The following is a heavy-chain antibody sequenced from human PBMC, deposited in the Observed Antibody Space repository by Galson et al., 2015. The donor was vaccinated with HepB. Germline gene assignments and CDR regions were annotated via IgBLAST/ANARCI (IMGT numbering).Heavy chain of an antibody. J-gene: IGHJ1*01. CDR3: VAGPFGPRFQFWYSPVYLQH. CDR1: SGSFTNYD. Sequence: ETLSLTCGVSSGSFTNYDWNWVRQAPGKGPEWIGEVNRGGSANVNPSLQSRVTIARDTSKSQFSLRLSSITAADTAMYYCVAGPFGPRFQFWYSPVYLQHWGRGTQVIVSS. V-gene: IGHV4-34*01. CDR2: VNRGGSA. D-gene: IGHD2-21*01.